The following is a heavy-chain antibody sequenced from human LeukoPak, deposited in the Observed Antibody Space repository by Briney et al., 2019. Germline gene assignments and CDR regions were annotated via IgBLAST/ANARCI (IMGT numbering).Heavy chain of an antibody. V-gene: IGHV3-48*01. CDR2: ISSSSSTI. CDR1: GFTFSSYS. D-gene: IGHD2/OR15-2a*01. J-gene: IGHJ4*02. Sequence: GGSLRLSCAASGFTFSSYSMNWVRQAPGKGLEWVSYISSSSSTIYYADSVKGRFTISRDNAKNSLYLQMNSLRAEDTAVYYCARDWFHAIDYWGQGTLVTVSS. CDR3: ARDWFHAIDY.